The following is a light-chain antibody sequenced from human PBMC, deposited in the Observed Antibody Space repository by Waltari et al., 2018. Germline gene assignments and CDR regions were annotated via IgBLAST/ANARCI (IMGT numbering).Light chain of an antibody. J-gene: IGKJ1*01. CDR1: QSLSIY. V-gene: IGKV1-39*01. CDR2: AAS. Sequence: DIQMTQSPSSLSASVGDRVTITCRASQSLSIYLNWYQQTPGKAPKLLISAASRLQSGVPSRFSGSGSGTTFTLTISSLQPEDFAAYYCQQSYSTPQTFGQGTKVELK. CDR3: QQSYSTPQT.